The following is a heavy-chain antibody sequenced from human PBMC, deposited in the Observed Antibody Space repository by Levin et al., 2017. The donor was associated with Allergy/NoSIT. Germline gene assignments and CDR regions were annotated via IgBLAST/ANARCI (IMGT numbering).Heavy chain of an antibody. CDR3: AKATGGSWAEFDS. CDR2: STGRAGT. D-gene: IGHD6-13*01. V-gene: IGHV3-23*01. Sequence: QSGGSLRLSCAASGFIFRNFAMSWVRQAPGKGLEWISSTGRAGTYYADSVKGRFTISSDISMSTLYLQMNNLRAEDTALYYCAKATGGSWAEFDSWGQGTQVTVSS. J-gene: IGHJ5*01. CDR1: GFIFRNFA.